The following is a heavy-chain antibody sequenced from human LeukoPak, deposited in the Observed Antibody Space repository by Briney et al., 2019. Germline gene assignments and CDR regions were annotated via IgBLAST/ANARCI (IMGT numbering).Heavy chain of an antibody. V-gene: IGHV3-53*01. Sequence: GGSLRLSCAASGFTVSSNYMSWVRQAPGKGLEWVSVIYSGGSTYYADSVKGRFTICRDNSKNTLYLQMNSLRAEDTAVYYCARDPSLPYCSGGSCYSHYYYYGMDVWGQGTTVTVSS. J-gene: IGHJ6*02. CDR3: ARDPSLPYCSGGSCYSHYYYYGMDV. CDR1: GFTVSSNY. D-gene: IGHD2-15*01. CDR2: IYSGGST.